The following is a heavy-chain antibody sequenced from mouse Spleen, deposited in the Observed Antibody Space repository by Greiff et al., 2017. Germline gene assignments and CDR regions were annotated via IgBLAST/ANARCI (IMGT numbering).Heavy chain of an antibody. Sequence: EVQLQQPGAELVKPGASVKIPCKASGYSFTDYNMYWVKQSHGKRLEWIGYIDPYNGGTSYNQKFKGKATLTVDKSSSTAFMHLNSLTSEDSAVYYCARSDLFYGSSYGYFDVWGAGATVTVSS. V-gene: IGHV1S135*01. CDR3: ARSDLFYGSSYGYFDV. CDR1: GYSFTDYN. D-gene: IGHD1-1*01. J-gene: IGHJ1*01. CDR2: IDPYNGGT.